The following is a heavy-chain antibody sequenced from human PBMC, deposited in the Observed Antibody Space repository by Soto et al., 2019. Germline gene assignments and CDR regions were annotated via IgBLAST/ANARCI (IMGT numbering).Heavy chain of an antibody. V-gene: IGHV2-5*01. D-gene: IGHD6-13*01. CDR2: IYWNGEK. CDR3: AQRIAAPGRAIDY. Sequence: QITLKESGPTLVRPTQTLTLTCTVSGFSLRTYAVGVACIRQSSGKALDWLGIIYWNGEKRYKSSLQTRLTITRDTSKNQVVLKMTDMAPLDTAKSFCAQRIAAPGRAIDYWGQGVLDTVSS. CDR1: GFSLRTYAVG. J-gene: IGHJ4*02.